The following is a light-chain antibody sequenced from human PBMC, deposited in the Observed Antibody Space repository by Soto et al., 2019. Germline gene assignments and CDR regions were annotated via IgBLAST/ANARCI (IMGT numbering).Light chain of an antibody. V-gene: IGKV1-9*01. J-gene: IGKJ4*01. CDR3: QQLNSYPLT. Sequence: DIQLTQSPSFLSASVGDRVTIPCRASQGISSYLAWYQQKPGKAPKLLIYAASTLQSGVPSRFSGSGSGTEFTLTISSLQPEDFATYYCQQLNSYPLTFGGGTKVDIK. CDR1: QGISSY. CDR2: AAS.